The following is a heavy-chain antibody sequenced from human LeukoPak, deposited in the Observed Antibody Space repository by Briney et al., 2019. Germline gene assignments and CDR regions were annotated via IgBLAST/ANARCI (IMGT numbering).Heavy chain of an antibody. CDR1: GGSFSGYY. CDR2: INHSGST. V-gene: IGHV4-34*01. CDR3: ARGTSEVVKGAFDI. J-gene: IGHJ3*02. Sequence: PSETLSLTCAVYGGSFSGYYWSWIRQPPGKGLEWLGEINHSGSTNYNPSLKSRVTISVDTSKNQFSLKLSSVTAADTAVYYCARGTSEVVKGAFDIWGQGTMVTVSS. D-gene: IGHD3-22*01.